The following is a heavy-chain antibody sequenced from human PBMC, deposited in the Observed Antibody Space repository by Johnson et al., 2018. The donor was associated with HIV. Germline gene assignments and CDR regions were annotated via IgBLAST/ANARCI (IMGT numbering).Heavy chain of an antibody. V-gene: IGHV3-53*01. J-gene: IGHJ3*02. Sequence: VQLVESGGGLIQPGGSLRLSCAASGFSVTSNDMNWVRQAPGKGLEWVSGFYSDGGTYYADSVKGRFPISIDNSKNTLFLQMNSLRAEDTAIYSCTKERGTATTWYTREAFDIWGQGTMVAVSS. CDR2: FYSDGGT. CDR3: TKERGTATTWYTREAFDI. CDR1: GFSVTSND. D-gene: IGHD1-1*01.